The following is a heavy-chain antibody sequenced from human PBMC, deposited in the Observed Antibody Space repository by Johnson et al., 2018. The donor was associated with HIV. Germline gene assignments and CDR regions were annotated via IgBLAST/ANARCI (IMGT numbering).Heavy chain of an antibody. CDR2: ISYDGSNK. D-gene: IGHD6-19*01. CDR3: ARDIIAVAGYDAFDI. CDR1: GFTFSSYA. V-gene: IGHV3-30-3*01. J-gene: IGHJ3*02. Sequence: VQLVESGEGVVQPGRSLRLSCAASGFTFSSYAMHWVRQAPGKGLEWVAVISYDGSNKYYADSVKGRFTISRDNSKNTLYLQMNSLRAEDTAVYYCARDIIAVAGYDAFDIWGQGTMVTVSS.